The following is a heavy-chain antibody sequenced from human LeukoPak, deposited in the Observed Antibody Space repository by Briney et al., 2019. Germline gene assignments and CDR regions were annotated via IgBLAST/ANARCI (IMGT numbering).Heavy chain of an antibody. D-gene: IGHD3-16*01. CDR2: ISGSGGST. J-gene: IGHJ3*02. V-gene: IGHV3-23*01. CDR3: VKTMVTFGGIIRADAFDI. CDR1: GFTFSSYA. Sequence: GGSLRLSCAASGFTFSSYAMSWVRQAPGKGLEWVSAISGSGGSTYYADSAKGRFTVSRDNFNNTLYLQMSSLRAEDTAVYYCVKTMVTFGGIIRADAFDIWGQGTMVTVS.